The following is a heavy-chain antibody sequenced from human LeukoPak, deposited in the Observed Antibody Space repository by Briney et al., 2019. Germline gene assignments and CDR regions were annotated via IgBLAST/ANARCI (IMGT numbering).Heavy chain of an antibody. CDR2: ISYSGST. J-gene: IGHJ3*02. V-gene: IGHV4-59*08. Sequence: PSETLSLTCTVSGGSISSHFWSWIRQPPGKGLGWIGYISYSGSTNYNSSLKSRVTISVDTSKNQFSLKVSSVTAADTAVYYCARITDRTIFGEIMHGFDIWGQGTPVTVSS. D-gene: IGHD3-3*01. CDR3: ARITDRTIFGEIMHGFDI. CDR1: GGSISSHF.